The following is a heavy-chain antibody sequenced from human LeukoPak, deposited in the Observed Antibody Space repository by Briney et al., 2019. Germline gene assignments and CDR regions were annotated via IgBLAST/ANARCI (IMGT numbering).Heavy chain of an antibody. J-gene: IGHJ4*02. CDR3: ARGVGILTGYYVDY. V-gene: IGHV4-59*01. CDR2: IYYSGST. Sequence: PSETLSLTCTVSGGSISSYYWSWIRQPPGKGLEWIGYIYYSGSTNYNPSLKSRVTISVDTSKNQFSLKLSSVTVADTAVYYCARGVGILTGYYVDYWGQGTLVTVSS. D-gene: IGHD3-9*01. CDR1: GGSISSYY.